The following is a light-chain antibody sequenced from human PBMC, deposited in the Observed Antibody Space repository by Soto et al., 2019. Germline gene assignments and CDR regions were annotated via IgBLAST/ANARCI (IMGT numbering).Light chain of an antibody. J-gene: IGLJ3*02. CDR3: QSYDSSLSAVV. CDR2: GNT. CDR1: NSNIGAYYD. Sequence: QAVVTQPPSVSGAPGQRVTISCTGTNSNIGAYYDVHWYQQLPGTAPKLLIYGNTNRPSGVPDRFSGSRSGTSASLAITGLRAADEADYYCQSYDSSLSAVVFGGGTQLTVL. V-gene: IGLV1-40*01.